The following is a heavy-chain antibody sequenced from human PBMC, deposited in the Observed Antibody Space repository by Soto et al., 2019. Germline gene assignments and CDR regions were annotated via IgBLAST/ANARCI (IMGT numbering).Heavy chain of an antibody. J-gene: IGHJ4*02. V-gene: IGHV1-18*01. CDR3: ARERGLTASTLFGY. CDR2: VSTYNGNT. CDR1: GYTFTSYG. D-gene: IGHD3-10*02. Sequence: ASVKVSCKASGYTFTSYGINWVRQAPGQGLEWMGRVSTYNGNTKYAQKFQGRVTMTTDTSTSTVYMHLRSPRSDDTAVYYCARERGLTASTLFGYWGQGTVVTVSS.